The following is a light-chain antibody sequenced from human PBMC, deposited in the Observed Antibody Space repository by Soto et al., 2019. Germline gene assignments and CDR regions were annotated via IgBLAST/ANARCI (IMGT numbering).Light chain of an antibody. CDR3: QHYYSYPYT. CDR1: QGISRW. V-gene: IGKV1-5*03. CDR2: RAS. J-gene: IGKJ2*01. Sequence: DIQMTQSPSTLSASIGDRVTITCRASQGISRWLAWYQQKPQKPPKLLIYRASSLESGVPSRFSGSESGTEFTLTISSLQPDDSAIYYCQHYYSYPYTFGQGTKLEIK.